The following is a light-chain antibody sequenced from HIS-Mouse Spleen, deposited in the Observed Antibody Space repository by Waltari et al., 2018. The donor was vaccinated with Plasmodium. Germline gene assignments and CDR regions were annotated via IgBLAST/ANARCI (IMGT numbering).Light chain of an antibody. V-gene: IGKV2-28*01. CDR3: MQALQTPRYT. Sequence: IVMTQSPLSLPVITGEPASISSRSNQSLLHSNGYNCLDWYLQKPGQSPQLLIYLGSNRASGVPDRFSGSGSGTDFTLKISRVEAEDVGVYYCMQALQTPRYTFGQGTKLEIK. CDR2: LGS. CDR1: QSLLHSNGYNC. J-gene: IGKJ2*01.